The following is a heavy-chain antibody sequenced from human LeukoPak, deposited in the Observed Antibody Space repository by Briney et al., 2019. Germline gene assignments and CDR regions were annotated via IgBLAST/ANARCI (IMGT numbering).Heavy chain of an antibody. V-gene: IGHV1-18*01. D-gene: IGHD1-26*01. J-gene: IGHJ6*02. CDR3: AKDREGQNYYYGMDV. CDR1: GYTFSNYG. CDR2: IIAHNGNT. Sequence: GASVKVSRKASGYTFSNYGISWVRQAPGQGLEWMGWIIAHNGNTNYAQKFQGRVTMTTDTSTSTAYMELRSLRSDDTAVYYCAKDREGQNYYYGMDVWGQGTTVTVS.